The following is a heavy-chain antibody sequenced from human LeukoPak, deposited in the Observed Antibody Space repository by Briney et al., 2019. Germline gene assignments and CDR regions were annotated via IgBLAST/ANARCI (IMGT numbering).Heavy chain of an antibody. J-gene: IGHJ2*01. CDR2: ISGSGSST. CDR1: GFTFSSYA. V-gene: IGHV3-23*01. Sequence: GGSLRLSCAASGFTFSSYAMSWVRQAPGKGLEWVSDISGSGSSTYYADSAKGRFTISRDNSKNTLYLQMNSLRAEDTAVYYCAKTSYWYFDLWGRGTLVTVSS. CDR3: AKTSYWYFDL.